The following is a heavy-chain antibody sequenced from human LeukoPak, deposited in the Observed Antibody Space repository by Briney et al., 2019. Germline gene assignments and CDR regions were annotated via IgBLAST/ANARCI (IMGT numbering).Heavy chain of an antibody. CDR1: GVSVTSSNYY. CDR3: AGMSVAGTFYFDP. CDR2: IYFTGST. J-gene: IGHJ5*02. D-gene: IGHD6-19*01. Sequence: SQTLSLTCTVSGVSVTSSNYYWGWIRQTPGKGLEWIATIYFTGSTYFNSSLKSRLTMSIDTSKNQFSLRLTSVTVADTAVFYCAGMSVAGTFYFDPWGQGTLVTVSS. V-gene: IGHV4-39*07.